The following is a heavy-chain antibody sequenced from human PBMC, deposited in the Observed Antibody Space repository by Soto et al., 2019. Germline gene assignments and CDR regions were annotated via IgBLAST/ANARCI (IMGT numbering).Heavy chain of an antibody. CDR1: GFTFSSYG. CDR3: ARVFDTYYFDS. CDR2: IWSDGSNK. D-gene: IGHD3-9*01. J-gene: IGHJ4*02. Sequence: GGSLRLSCAASGFTFSSYGMHWVRQAPGKGLEWVAVIWSDGSNKYYADSVKGRFTISRDNSKKTLYLQMNSLRAEDTVVYYCARVFDTYYFDSWGQGNMVTVSS. V-gene: IGHV3-33*01.